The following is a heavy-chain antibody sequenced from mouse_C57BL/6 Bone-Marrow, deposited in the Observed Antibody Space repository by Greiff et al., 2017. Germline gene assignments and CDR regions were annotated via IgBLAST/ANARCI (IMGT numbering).Heavy chain of an antibody. V-gene: IGHV1-69*01. J-gene: IGHJ4*01. Sequence: VQLQQPGAELVMPGASVKLSCKASGYTFTSYWMHWVKPRPGQGLEWIGEIDPSDSYTNYNQKFKGKSKLTVDKSSSTAYMQLSSLTSEESAVYYCARWDYYGSSHYAMDYWGQGTSVTVSS. CDR2: IDPSDSYT. CDR3: ARWDYYGSSHYAMDY. CDR1: GYTFTSYW. D-gene: IGHD1-1*01.